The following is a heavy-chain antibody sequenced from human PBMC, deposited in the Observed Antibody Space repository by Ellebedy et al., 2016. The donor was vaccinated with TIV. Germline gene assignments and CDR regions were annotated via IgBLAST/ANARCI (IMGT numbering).Heavy chain of an antibody. CDR3: ARQNYSSNDAFDI. D-gene: IGHD2-2*01. CDR2: IYPGDSDT. CDR1: GYSFTSYW. Sequence: GESLKISXKGSGYSFTSYWIGWVRQMPGKGLEWMGIIYPGDSDTRYSPSFQGQVTISADKSISTAYLQWSSLKASDTAMYYCARQNYSSNDAFDIWGQGTMVTVSS. V-gene: IGHV5-51*01. J-gene: IGHJ3*02.